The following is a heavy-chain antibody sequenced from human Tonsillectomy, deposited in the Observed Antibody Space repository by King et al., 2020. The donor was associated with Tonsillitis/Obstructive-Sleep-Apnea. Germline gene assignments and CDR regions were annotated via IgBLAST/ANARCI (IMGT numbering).Heavy chain of an antibody. CDR3: ATDPSPGGGYPGYCMDV. CDR1: GFTFSSYA. D-gene: IGHD3-16*02. V-gene: IGHV3-30*04. J-gene: IGHJ6*03. CDR2: ISYDGSNK. Sequence: VQLVESGGGVVQPGRSLRLSCAASGFTFSSYAMHWVRQAPGKGLEWVAVISYDGSNKYYADSVKGRFTISRDNSKNTLYLQMNSLRAEDTAVYYCATDPSPGGGYPGYCMDVWGKGTTVTVSS.